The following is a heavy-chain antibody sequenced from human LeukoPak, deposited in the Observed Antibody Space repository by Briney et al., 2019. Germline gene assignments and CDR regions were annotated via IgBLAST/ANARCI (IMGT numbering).Heavy chain of an antibody. CDR2: ISGSGGST. D-gene: IGHD1-26*01. J-gene: IGHJ4*02. CDR1: GFTFSSYG. V-gene: IGHV3-23*01. Sequence: GGSLRLSCAASGFTFSSYGMSWVRQAPGKWLEWVSAISGSGGSTYYADSVKGRFTISRDNSKNTLYLQMNSLRAEDTAVYYCAKAQYSGSYYWYFDYWGQGTLVTVSS. CDR3: AKAQYSGSYYWYFDY.